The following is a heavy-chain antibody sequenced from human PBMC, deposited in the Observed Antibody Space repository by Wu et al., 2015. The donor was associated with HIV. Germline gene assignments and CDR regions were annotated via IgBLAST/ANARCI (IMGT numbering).Heavy chain of an antibody. CDR3: AREPAGYYYMDV. Sequence: QVQLVQSGAEVKKPGASVKVSCEASGYNFMSYGVAWVRQAPGQGLEWMGWISADGNTNYAEKVQDRVTLTTDTSTTTVYMELRSLRSDDTAVYYCAREPAGYYYMDVWGKGTTVTVSS. CDR1: GYNFMSYG. J-gene: IGHJ6*03. V-gene: IGHV1-18*01. CDR2: ISADGNT.